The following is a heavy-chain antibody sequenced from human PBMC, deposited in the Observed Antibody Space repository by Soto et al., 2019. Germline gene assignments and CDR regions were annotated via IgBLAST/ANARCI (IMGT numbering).Heavy chain of an antibody. V-gene: IGHV3-30*18. D-gene: IGHD6-6*01. J-gene: IGHJ6*02. Sequence: LRLSCVASGFTFSGYGMHWVRQAPGKGLEWVAVMSNDGSNKYYADSVKGRFTISRDNSKNMLYLQMNSLRTEDTAVYYCAKGSSSVYYYYYGIDVWGQGTTVTVSS. CDR2: MSNDGSNK. CDR3: AKGSSSVYYYYYGIDV. CDR1: GFTFSGYG.